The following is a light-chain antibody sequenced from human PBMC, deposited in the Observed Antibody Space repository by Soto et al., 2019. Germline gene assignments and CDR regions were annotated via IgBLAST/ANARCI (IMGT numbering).Light chain of an antibody. CDR1: SSDVGGYNY. Sequence: QSALTQPRSVSGSPGQSVTISCTGTSSDVGGYNYVSWYQQHPGKAPKLMIYDVSNRPSGVPDRFSGSKSGNTASLTISGLQAEDEAAYYCCSYAGSYSYVFGTGTKLTVL. V-gene: IGLV2-11*01. CDR3: CSYAGSYSYV. J-gene: IGLJ1*01. CDR2: DVS.